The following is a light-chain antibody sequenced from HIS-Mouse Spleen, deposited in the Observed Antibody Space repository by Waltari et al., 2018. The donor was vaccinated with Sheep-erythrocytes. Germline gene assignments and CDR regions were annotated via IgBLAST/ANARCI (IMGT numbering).Light chain of an antibody. Sequence: QSALTQPPSASASPGQSVTTSCPRTTSDAGGSNYVSWCQQHPGKAPKLMIYEVSKRPSGVPDRFSGSKSGNTASLTVSGLQAEDDADYYCSSYAGSNNWVFGGGTKLTVL. J-gene: IGLJ3*02. CDR2: EVS. V-gene: IGLV2-8*01. CDR1: TSDAGGSNY. CDR3: SSYAGSNNWV.